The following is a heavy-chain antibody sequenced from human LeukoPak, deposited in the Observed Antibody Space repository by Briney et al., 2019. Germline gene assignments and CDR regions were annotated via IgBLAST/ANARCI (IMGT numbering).Heavy chain of an antibody. V-gene: IGHV3-74*01. CDR3: AREETGTDFDY. CDR1: GFTFSSYW. D-gene: IGHD1-7*01. CDR2: INSDGSST. J-gene: IGHJ4*02. Sequence: GGSLRLSCAASGFTFSSYWMHWVRQAPGKGLVWVSRINSDGSSTSYADFVKGRFTISRDNAKNTLYLQMNSLRAEDKAVYYCAREETGTDFDYWGQGTLVTVSS.